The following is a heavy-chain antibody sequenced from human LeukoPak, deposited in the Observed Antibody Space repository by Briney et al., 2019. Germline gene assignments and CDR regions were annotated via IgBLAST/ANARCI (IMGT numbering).Heavy chain of an antibody. CDR1: GIPFSDYY. CDR3: AAGTAADF. CDR2: ISSSSSYT. V-gene: IGHV3-11*03. J-gene: IGHJ4*02. Sequence: GGSLRLSCVVSGIPFSDYYMNWIRQAPGKGLEWISYISSSSSYTDYADSVKGRLTISRDNAKSALYLQRSSLRLEDTAVYYCAAGTAADFWGQGTLVTVSS. D-gene: IGHD6-25*01.